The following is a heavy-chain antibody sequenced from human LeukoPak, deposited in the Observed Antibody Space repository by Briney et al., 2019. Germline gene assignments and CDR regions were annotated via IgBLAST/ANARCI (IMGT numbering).Heavy chain of an antibody. CDR3: ARGGAGEGYCSSSSCYGHDY. CDR2: INPKRGGT. J-gene: IGHJ4*02. D-gene: IGHD2-15*01. CDR1: GYTFTGYY. V-gene: IGHV1-2*02. Sequence: ASVKVSCKASGYTFTGYYMHWVRQAPGQGLEWMGWINPKRGGTNYGQKFQGRVTMTRDTSISAAYMELSRLRSDDTAVYYCARGGAGEGYCSSSSCYGHDYWGQGTLVTVSS.